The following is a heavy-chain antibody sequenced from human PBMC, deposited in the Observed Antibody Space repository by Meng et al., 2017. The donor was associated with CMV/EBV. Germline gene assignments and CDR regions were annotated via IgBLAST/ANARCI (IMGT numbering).Heavy chain of an antibody. CDR1: GYTFTGYY. V-gene: IGHV1-2*02. Sequence: ASVKVSCKASGYTFTGYYMHWVRQAPGQGLEWMGWINPNSGGTNYAQKFQGRVTMTRDTSISTAYMELSRLRSDDTAVCYCARVLGYCSSTSCSPFDYWGQGTLVTVSS. CDR3: ARVLGYCSSTSCSPFDY. D-gene: IGHD2-2*01. CDR2: INPNSGGT. J-gene: IGHJ4*02.